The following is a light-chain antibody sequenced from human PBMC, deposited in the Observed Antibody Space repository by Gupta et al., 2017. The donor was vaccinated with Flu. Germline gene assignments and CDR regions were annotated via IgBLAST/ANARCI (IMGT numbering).Light chain of an antibody. CDR1: QSISSW. V-gene: IGKV1-5*03. Sequence: DIQMTQSPSTLSASVGDRVTITCRASQSISSWLAWYQQKPGKAPKLLIYKASSLESGVPSWFSGSGSGTEFTLTISSLQPDDFATYYCQQYNSYPRTSGQGTKVEIK. CDR2: KAS. CDR3: QQYNSYPRT. J-gene: IGKJ1*01.